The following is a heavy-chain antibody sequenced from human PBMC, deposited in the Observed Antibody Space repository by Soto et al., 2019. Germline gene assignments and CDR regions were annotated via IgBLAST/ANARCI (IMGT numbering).Heavy chain of an antibody. CDR2: ISVHNGKT. Sequence: VQGVQSGAEVKRSGASVKVSCRASGHISTNFGMSWLRQAPGRGPEWLGWISVHNGKTDYAQNPQGRMTMTADPSTSTVYLELRGLRSDDTATYYCARELGILASMGWFDAWGQGTQVIVSS. D-gene: IGHD3-3*01. CDR1: GHISTNFG. V-gene: IGHV1-18*01. J-gene: IGHJ5*02. CDR3: ARELGILASMGWFDA.